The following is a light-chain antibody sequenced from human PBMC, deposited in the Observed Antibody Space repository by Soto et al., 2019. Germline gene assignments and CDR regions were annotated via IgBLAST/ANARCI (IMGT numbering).Light chain of an antibody. CDR1: QGISTY. Sequence: DIQMTQSPSSLSASLGDRVTITCRASQGISTYLNWYLQKPGKAPKLLIYAASSLQSGVPSRFSGSGSETDFTLTISSLQPEDFATYSCQQSYSTTWTFGQGTKVDIK. CDR2: AAS. CDR3: QQSYSTTWT. V-gene: IGKV1-39*01. J-gene: IGKJ1*01.